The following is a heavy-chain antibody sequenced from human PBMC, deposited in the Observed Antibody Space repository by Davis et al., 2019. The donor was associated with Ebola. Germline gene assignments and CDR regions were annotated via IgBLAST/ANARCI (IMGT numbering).Heavy chain of an antibody. V-gene: IGHV1-69*05. CDR2: IIPIFGTA. Sequence: SVKVSCKASGGTFSSYAISWVRQAPGQGLEWMGGIIPIFGTANYAQKFQGRVTMTRDTSTSTVYMEPSSLRSEDTAVYYCAREGAYDYGDYALGMDVWGQGTTVTVSS. CDR3: AREGAYDYGDYALGMDV. D-gene: IGHD4-17*01. CDR1: GGTFSSYA. J-gene: IGHJ6*02.